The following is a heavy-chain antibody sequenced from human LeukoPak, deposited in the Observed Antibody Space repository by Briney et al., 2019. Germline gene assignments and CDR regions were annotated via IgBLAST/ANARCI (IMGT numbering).Heavy chain of an antibody. Sequence: ASVKVSCKASGYTFTSYGISWVRQAPGQRLEWMGWINAGNGNTKYSQKFQGRVTITRDTSASTAYMELSSLRSEDTAVYYCARDDLTMVRGVSGTLGYWGQGTLVTVSS. CDR3: ARDDLTMVRGVSGTLGY. V-gene: IGHV1-3*01. J-gene: IGHJ4*02. D-gene: IGHD3-10*01. CDR1: GYTFTSYG. CDR2: INAGNGNT.